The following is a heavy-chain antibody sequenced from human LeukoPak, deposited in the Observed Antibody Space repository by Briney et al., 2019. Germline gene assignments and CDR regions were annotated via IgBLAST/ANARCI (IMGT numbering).Heavy chain of an antibody. CDR3: AYGYSSSWYHY. Sequence: PSATLYLTCAVYGGSFSGYYWSWIRQPPGKGLEWIGEINHSGSTNYNPSLKSRVTISVDTSKNQFSLKLSSVTAADTAVYYCAYGYSSSWYHYWGQGTLVTVSS. V-gene: IGHV4-34*01. CDR2: INHSGST. J-gene: IGHJ4*02. CDR1: GGSFSGYY. D-gene: IGHD6-13*01.